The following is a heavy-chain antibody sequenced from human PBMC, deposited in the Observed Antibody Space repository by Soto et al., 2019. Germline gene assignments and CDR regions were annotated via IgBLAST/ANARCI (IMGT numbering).Heavy chain of an antibody. CDR3: ARDYYDSSGYPNSYFDY. D-gene: IGHD3-22*01. J-gene: IGHJ4*02. CDR1: GFTFSSYS. CDR2: ISSSSSTI. Sequence: EVQLVESGGGLVQPGVSLSLSCAASGFTFSSYSMNWVRQAPGKGLEWVSYISSSSSTIYYADSVKGRFTISRDNAKNSLYLQMNSLRDEDTAVYYCARDYYDSSGYPNSYFDYWGQGTLVTVSS. V-gene: IGHV3-48*02.